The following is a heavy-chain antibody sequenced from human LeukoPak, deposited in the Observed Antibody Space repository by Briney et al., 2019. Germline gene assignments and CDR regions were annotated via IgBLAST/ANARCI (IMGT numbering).Heavy chain of an antibody. CDR3: ARDPRRGYYYYGMDV. CDR1: GFTFSDYY. Sequence: GGSLRLSCAASGFTFSDYYMSWIRQAPGKGLEWVSYISSGGSTIYYADSVKGRFTISRDNAKNSLYLQMNSLRAEDTAVYYCARDPRRGYYYYGMDVWGQGTTVTVSS. J-gene: IGHJ6*02. D-gene: IGHD3-10*01. CDR2: ISSGGSTI. V-gene: IGHV3-11*01.